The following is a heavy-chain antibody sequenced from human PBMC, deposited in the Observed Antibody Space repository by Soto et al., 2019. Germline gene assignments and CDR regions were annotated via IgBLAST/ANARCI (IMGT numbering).Heavy chain of an antibody. J-gene: IGHJ4*02. CDR2: ISYDGSNK. V-gene: IGHV3-30*03. D-gene: IGHD6-19*01. CDR1: GFTFSSYG. CDR3: AASGWSYDY. Sequence: QVQLVESGGGVVQPGRSLRLSCAASGFTFSSYGMHWVRQAPGKGLEWGAVISYDGSNKYYAGSLKGRFTISRDNSKNTLYLQMNSLRAEDTAVYYCAASGWSYDYWGQGTLVTVSS.